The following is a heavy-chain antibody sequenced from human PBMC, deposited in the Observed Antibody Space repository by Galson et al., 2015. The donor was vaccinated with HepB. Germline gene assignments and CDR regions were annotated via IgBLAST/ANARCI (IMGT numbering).Heavy chain of an antibody. J-gene: IGHJ6*03. CDR1: GFTFSSYG. CDR3: AKAGRGYDFWSGYLTFCYMDV. Sequence: SLRLSCAASGFTFSSYGMHWVRQAPGKGLEWVAFIRYDGSNKYYADSVKGRFTISRDNSKNTLYLQMNSLRAEDTAVYYCAKAGRGYDFWSGYLTFCYMDVWGKGTTVTVSS. V-gene: IGHV3-30*02. D-gene: IGHD3-3*01. CDR2: IRYDGSNK.